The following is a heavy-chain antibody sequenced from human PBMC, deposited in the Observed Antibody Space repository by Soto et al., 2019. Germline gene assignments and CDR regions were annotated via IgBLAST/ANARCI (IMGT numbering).Heavy chain of an antibody. CDR2: ISSSGGNT. Sequence: EVQLLESGGALVQPGGSLRLSCAASGFTFSSNAMTWVRQAPGKGLEWVSAISSSGGNTYYADSVKGRFTISRDNSKNTVYLQMNSLRAEDTAVYYCVKGARPFEYWGQGTLVTVSS. CDR3: VKGARPFEY. D-gene: IGHD6-6*01. J-gene: IGHJ4*02. V-gene: IGHV3-23*01. CDR1: GFTFSSNA.